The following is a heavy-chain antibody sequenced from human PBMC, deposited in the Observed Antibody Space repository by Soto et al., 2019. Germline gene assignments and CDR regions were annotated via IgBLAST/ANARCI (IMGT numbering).Heavy chain of an antibody. CDR3: AKDIDPVGVVLYDY. D-gene: IGHD2-15*01. Sequence: PGGSLRLSCAASGFTFSSYAMSWVRQAPGKGLEWVSAISGSGGSTYYADSVKGRFTISRDNSKNTLYLQMNSLRAEDTAVYYCAKDIDPVGVVLYDYWGQGTLVTVSS. V-gene: IGHV3-23*01. CDR2: ISGSGGST. J-gene: IGHJ4*02. CDR1: GFTFSSYA.